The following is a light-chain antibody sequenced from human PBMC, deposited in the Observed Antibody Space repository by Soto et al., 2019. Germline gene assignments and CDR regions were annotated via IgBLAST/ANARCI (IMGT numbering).Light chain of an antibody. V-gene: IGKV3-20*01. Sequence: EIVLTQSPGTLSLSPGERATLSCRASQSVGSTYLAWYQQNPGQAPRLLISGTSSRATGIPDRFSGSGSGTDFTLTISRLEPEDFAVYCCQQYGSTQYTFGQGTKLEIK. CDR1: QSVGSTY. CDR3: QQYGSTQYT. CDR2: GTS. J-gene: IGKJ2*01.